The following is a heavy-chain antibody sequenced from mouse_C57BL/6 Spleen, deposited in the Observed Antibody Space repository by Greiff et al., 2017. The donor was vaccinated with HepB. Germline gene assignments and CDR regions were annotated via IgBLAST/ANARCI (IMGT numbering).Heavy chain of an antibody. J-gene: IGHJ4*01. Sequence: VQLVESGPELVKPGASVKISCKASGYAFSSSWMNWVKQRPGKGLEWIGRIYPGDGDTNYNGKFKGKATLTADKSSSTAYIQLSSLTSEDSAVYFCARDGFYYGTLYAMDYWGQGTSVTVSS. CDR3: ARDGFYYGTLYAMDY. V-gene: IGHV1-82*01. CDR1: GYAFSSSW. D-gene: IGHD2-1*01. CDR2: IYPGDGDT.